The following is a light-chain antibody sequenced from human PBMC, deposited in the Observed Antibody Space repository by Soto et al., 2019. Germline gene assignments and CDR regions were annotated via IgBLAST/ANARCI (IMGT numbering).Light chain of an antibody. CDR3: QHYNNWWT. CDR1: QSITSN. Sequence: EIVMTQSPGTLSVSPGERASLSCRASQSITSNLAWYQQKPGQAPRLLLYGASTRATGIPARFSGSVSGTEFTLTISRLQSEDFAVYYCQHYNNWWTFGQGTKVEIK. CDR2: GAS. J-gene: IGKJ1*01. V-gene: IGKV3-15*01.